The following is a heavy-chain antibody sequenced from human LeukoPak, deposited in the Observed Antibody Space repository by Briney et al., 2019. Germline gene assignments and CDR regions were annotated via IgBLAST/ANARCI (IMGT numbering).Heavy chain of an antibody. CDR3: ARTRACSSTSCYFSYYYCGMDV. V-gene: IGHV1-3*01. CDR2: INAGNGNT. J-gene: IGHJ6*02. Sequence: ASVKVSCKASGYTFTSYAMHWVRQAPGQRLEWMGWINAGNGNTKYSQKFQGRVTITRDTSASTAYMELSSLRSEDTAVYYCARTRACSSTSCYFSYYYCGMDVWGQGTTVTVSS. CDR1: GYTFTSYA. D-gene: IGHD2-2*01.